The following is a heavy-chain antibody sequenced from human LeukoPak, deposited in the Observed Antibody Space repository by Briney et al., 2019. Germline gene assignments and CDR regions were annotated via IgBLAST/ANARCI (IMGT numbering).Heavy chain of an antibody. D-gene: IGHD4-17*01. CDR1: GYTFTSYG. CDR2: ISAYNGNT. J-gene: IGHJ5*02. CDR3: ARGRYGDSRFDP. Sequence: ASVKLSCKASGYTFTSYGISWVRQAPGLGLEWMGWISAYNGNTNYAQKLQGRVTMTTDTSTSTAYMELRSLRSDDTAVYYCARGRYGDSRFDPWGQGTLVTVSS. V-gene: IGHV1-18*01.